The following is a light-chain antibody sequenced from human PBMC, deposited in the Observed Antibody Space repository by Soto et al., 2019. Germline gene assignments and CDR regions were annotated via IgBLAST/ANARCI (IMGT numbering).Light chain of an antibody. CDR3: CSYAGSSTYV. Sequence: QSALTQPASVSGSPGQSFTISCTGSSSDVGSYNLVSWYQQHPGKAPKLVICEGIKRPSGVSNRFSGSKSGNTASLTISGLQAEDEADYYCCSYAGSSTYVFGTGTKLTVL. J-gene: IGLJ1*01. CDR2: EGI. V-gene: IGLV2-23*01. CDR1: SSDVGSYNL.